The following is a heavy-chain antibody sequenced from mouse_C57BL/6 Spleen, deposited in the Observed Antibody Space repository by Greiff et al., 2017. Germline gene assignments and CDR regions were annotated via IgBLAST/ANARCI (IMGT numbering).Heavy chain of an antibody. Sequence: VQLQQSGPELVKPGASVKMSCKASGYTFTDYNMHWVKQSHGKSLEWIGYINPNNGGTSYNQKFKGKATLTVNKSSSTAYMELRSLTSEDSAVYYCARAYYDYDGYYYAMDYWGQGTSVTVSS. CDR1: GYTFTDYN. J-gene: IGHJ4*01. D-gene: IGHD2-4*01. CDR3: ARAYYDYDGYYYAMDY. CDR2: INPNNGGT. V-gene: IGHV1-22*01.